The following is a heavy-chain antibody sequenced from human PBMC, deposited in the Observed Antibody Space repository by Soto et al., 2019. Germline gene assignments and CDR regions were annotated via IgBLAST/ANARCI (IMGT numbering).Heavy chain of an antibody. D-gene: IGHD2-2*02. V-gene: IGHV3-21*01. CDR3: AREYTAWPLAYGLDV. CDR2: ISSRSDI. J-gene: IGHJ6*02. Sequence: GGSLRLSCVDSGFTFSTCSINWVRQAPGKGLEWVSSISSRSDIYYADSVKGRFTISRDNAKNSVSLQMNSLRAEDTAVYYCAREYTAWPLAYGLDVWGQGTTVTVSS. CDR1: GFTFSTCS.